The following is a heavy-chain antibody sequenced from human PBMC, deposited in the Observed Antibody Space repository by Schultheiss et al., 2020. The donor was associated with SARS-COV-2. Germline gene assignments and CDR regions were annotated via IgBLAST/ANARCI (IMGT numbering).Heavy chain of an antibody. V-gene: IGHV1-8*02. CDR3: ARTYYYDSSGYWPFDY. J-gene: IGHJ4*02. CDR2: INPNSGNT. D-gene: IGHD3-22*01. Sequence: ASVKVSCKASGYTFTGYYMHWVRQAPGQGLEWMGRINPNSGNTGYAQKFQGRVTMTRNTSISTAYMELSSLRSEDTAVYYCARTYYYDSSGYWPFDYWGQGTLVTVSS. CDR1: GYTFTGYY.